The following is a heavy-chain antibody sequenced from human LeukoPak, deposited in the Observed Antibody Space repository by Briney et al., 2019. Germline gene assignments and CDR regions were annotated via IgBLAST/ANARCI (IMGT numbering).Heavy chain of an antibody. CDR2: ISYSGST. V-gene: IGHV4-59*01. Sequence: KPSETLSLTCTVSDGSISSYYWSWIRQPPGKGLEWIGYISYSGSTYYDPSLKSRVTISVDTSKNQLSLKLSSVTAADTAVYYCARDGAYYYDSSGYYDYWGQGTLVTVSS. CDR3: ARDGAYYYDSSGYYDY. D-gene: IGHD3-22*01. J-gene: IGHJ4*02. CDR1: DGSISSYY.